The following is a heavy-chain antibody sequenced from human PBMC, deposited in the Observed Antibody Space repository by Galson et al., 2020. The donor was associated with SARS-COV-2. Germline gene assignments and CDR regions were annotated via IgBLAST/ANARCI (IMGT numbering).Heavy chain of an antibody. CDR2: IRSKANSYAT. Sequence: GGSLRLSCAASGFTFSGSAMHWVRQASGKGLEWVGRIRSKANSYATAYAASVKGRFTISRDDSKNTAYLQMNSLKTEDTAVYYCTIPDTAMSKGTLVDYWGQGTLVTGSS. J-gene: IGHJ4*02. CDR3: TIPDTAMSKGTLVDY. D-gene: IGHD5-18*01. V-gene: IGHV3-73*01. CDR1: GFTFSGSA.